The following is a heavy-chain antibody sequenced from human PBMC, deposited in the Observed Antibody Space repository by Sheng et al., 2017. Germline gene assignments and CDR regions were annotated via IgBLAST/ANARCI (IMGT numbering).Heavy chain of an antibody. Sequence: EVQLLESGGGLVQPGGSLRLSCAASGFTFSSYAMSWVRQAPGKGLEWVSVISGSGGSAYYAGSVKGRFTISRDNSKNTLYLQMNSLRAEDTAVFYCAKVVDGSGSYSGGFDYWGQGTLVTVSS. V-gene: IGHV3-23*01. J-gene: IGHJ4*02. CDR1: GFTFSSYA. CDR2: ISGSGGSA. CDR3: AKVVDGSGSYSGGFDY. D-gene: IGHD3-10*01.